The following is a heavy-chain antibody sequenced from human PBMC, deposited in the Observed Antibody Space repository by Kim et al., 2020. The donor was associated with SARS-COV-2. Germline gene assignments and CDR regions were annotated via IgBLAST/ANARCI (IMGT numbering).Heavy chain of an antibody. J-gene: IGHJ6*02. CDR1: GYTFTSYG. V-gene: IGHV1-18*01. Sequence: ASVKVSCKASGYTFTSYGISWVRQAPGQGLEWMGWISAYNGNTNYALKLQGRVTMTTDTSTSTAYMELRSLRSDDTAVYYCAREREPIVATTYYYYYGMDVWGQGTTVTVSS. CDR3: AREREPIVATTYYYYYGMDV. CDR2: ISAYNGNT. D-gene: IGHD5-12*01.